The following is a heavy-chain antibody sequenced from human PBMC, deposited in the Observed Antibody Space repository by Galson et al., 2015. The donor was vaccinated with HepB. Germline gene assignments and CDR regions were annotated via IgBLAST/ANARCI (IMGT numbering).Heavy chain of an antibody. V-gene: IGHV3-21*06. D-gene: IGHD2-15*01. CDR2: ISGSSASI. Sequence: SLRLSCAASGFIFSAYSINWVRQAPGKGLEWISYISGSSASIYYADSVKGRFTVSRDTGHDSLYLQMNSLRDEDTAVYYCARDGYCSGCRCDSSAFDLWGQGTMVTVSS. CDR1: GFIFSAYS. J-gene: IGHJ3*01. CDR3: ARDGYCSGCRCDSSAFDL.